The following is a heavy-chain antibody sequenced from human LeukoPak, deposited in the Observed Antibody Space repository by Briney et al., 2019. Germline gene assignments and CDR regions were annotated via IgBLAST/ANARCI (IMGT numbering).Heavy chain of an antibody. V-gene: IGHV4-59*01. CDR3: ARAPARGLGAFDI. J-gene: IGHJ3*02. D-gene: IGHD1-26*01. CDR1: GGSISSYY. CDR2: IYYSGST. Sequence: SETLSLTCTVSGGSISSYYWSWIRQPPGKGLEWIGYIYYSGSTNYNPSLKSRVTISVDTSKNQFSLKLSSVTAADTAVYYCARAPARGLGAFDIWGQGTMVTVSS.